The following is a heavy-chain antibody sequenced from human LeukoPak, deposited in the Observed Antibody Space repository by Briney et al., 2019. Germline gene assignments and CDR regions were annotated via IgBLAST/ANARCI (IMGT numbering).Heavy chain of an antibody. V-gene: IGHV3-23*01. CDR3: AKAASSSWPSYYYGMDV. J-gene: IGHJ6*02. D-gene: IGHD6-13*01. CDR2: VSPAYGRT. Sequence: GGSLRLSCSASGFSFNNYAMSWIRQAPGKGLTWVSLVSPAYGRTYYADSVKGRFTISRDNSNNMLSLYMSSLRADDTAVYYCAKAASSSWPSYYYGMDVWGQGTTVTVSS. CDR1: GFSFNNYA.